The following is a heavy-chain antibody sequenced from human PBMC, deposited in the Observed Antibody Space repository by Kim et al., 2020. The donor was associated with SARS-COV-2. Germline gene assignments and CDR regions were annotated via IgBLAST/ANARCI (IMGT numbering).Heavy chain of an antibody. CDR3: ASFFGDGYNPMYNWFDP. D-gene: IGHD5-12*01. Sequence: SETLSLTCTVSGGSISSSSYYWGWIRQPPGKGLEWIGSIYYSGSTYYNPSLKSRVTISVDTSKNQFSLKLSSVTAADTAVYYCASFFGDGYNPMYNWFDPWGQGTLVTVSS. CDR1: GGSISSSSYY. CDR2: IYYSGST. J-gene: IGHJ5*02. V-gene: IGHV4-39*01.